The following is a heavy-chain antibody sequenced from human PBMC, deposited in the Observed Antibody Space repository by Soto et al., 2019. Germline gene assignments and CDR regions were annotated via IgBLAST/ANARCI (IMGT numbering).Heavy chain of an antibody. CDR2: IYYSGST. CDR3: AREREAVRGGFSSSWSLPYFDY. J-gene: IGHJ4*02. CDR1: GGSISSGGYY. D-gene: IGHD6-13*01. Sequence: PSATLSLTCTVSGGSISSGGYYWSWIRQHPGKGLEWIGYIYYSGSTYYNPSLKSRVTISVDTSKNQFSLKLSSVTAADTAVYYCAREREAVRGGFSSSWSLPYFDYWGQGTLVTVSS. V-gene: IGHV4-31*03.